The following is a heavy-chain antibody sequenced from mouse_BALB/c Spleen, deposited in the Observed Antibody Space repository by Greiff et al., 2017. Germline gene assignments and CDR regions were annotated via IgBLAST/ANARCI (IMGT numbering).Heavy chain of an antibody. J-gene: IGHJ3*01. V-gene: IGHV1-87*01. D-gene: IGHD2-12*01. CDR2: IYPGDGDT. CDR3: GYDAWFAY. Sequence: ESGAELARPGASVKLSCKASGYTFTSYWMQWVKQRPGQGLEWIGAIYPGDGDTRYTQKFKGKATLTADKSSSTAYMQLSSLASEDSAVYYCGYDAWFAYWGQGTLVTVSA. CDR1: GYTFTSYW.